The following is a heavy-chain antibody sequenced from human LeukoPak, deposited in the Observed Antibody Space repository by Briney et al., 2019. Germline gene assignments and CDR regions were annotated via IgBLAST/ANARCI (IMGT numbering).Heavy chain of an antibody. D-gene: IGHD1/OR15-1a*01. CDR1: GFTISSDA. CDR2: ISGSKT. Sequence: GGSLRLSCAASGFTISSDALTWVRLGPGRRLEWVSAISGSKTYHAESVKGRFTISRDDSNNMLYLQMTSLRAEDTAVYYCVKRRSRNTGPFDYWGQGTLVTVSP. CDR3: VKRRSRNTGPFDY. V-gene: IGHV3-23*01. J-gene: IGHJ4*02.